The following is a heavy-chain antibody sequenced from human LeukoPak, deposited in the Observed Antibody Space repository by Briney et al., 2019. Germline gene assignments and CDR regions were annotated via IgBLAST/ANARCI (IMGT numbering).Heavy chain of an antibody. D-gene: IGHD6-6*01. CDR3: VRDRQD. CDR2: ISDDGSIT. V-gene: IGHV3-74*01. J-gene: IGHJ4*02. Sequence: GGSLRLFCAGCRLTLSGYWMQWVRQAPGKGLVWVSRISDDGSITNYADSVKGRFTISRDNAKNTLFLQMDSLRDEDTAVYYCVRDRQDWGQGALVTVSS. CDR1: RLTLSGYW.